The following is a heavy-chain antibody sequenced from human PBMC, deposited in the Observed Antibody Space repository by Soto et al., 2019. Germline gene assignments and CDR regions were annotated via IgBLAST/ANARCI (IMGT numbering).Heavy chain of an antibody. D-gene: IGHD3-22*01. CDR1: GGTFSSYA. CDR3: ARGRVTMIVVAQYAFDI. J-gene: IGHJ3*02. V-gene: IGHV1-69*13. CDR2: IIPIFGTA. Sequence: SVKVSCKASGGTFSSYAISWVRQAPGQGLEWMGGIIPIFGTANYAQKFQGRVTITADESTSTAYMELSSLRSEDTAVYYCARGRVTMIVVAQYAFDIWGQGTMVTVSS.